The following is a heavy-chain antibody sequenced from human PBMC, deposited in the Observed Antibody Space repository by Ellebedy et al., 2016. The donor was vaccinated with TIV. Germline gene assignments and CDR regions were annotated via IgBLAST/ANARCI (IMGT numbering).Heavy chain of an antibody. D-gene: IGHD3-16*01. Sequence: GESLKISCAASGFLISGDWMSWVRQAPGKGLEWVAHINPDGRAEYYVDSVKGRFTISRDNAKRSLFLQMNSLRVDDTAVYYCVTWGQSYGRWGQGSLVTISS. CDR1: GFLISGDW. CDR3: VTWGQSYGR. CDR2: INPDGRAE. J-gene: IGHJ4*02. V-gene: IGHV3-7*03.